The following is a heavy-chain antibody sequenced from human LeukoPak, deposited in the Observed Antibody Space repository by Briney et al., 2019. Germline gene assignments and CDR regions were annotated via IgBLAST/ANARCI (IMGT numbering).Heavy chain of an antibody. D-gene: IGHD1-26*01. V-gene: IGHV3-7*01. Sequence: GGSLRLSCVASGFTFSSFWMSWLRQAQGQGLEGVANINGDGSEKYYMDSVKGRFTISRDNAKNSLYLQMNSVRDEDMAVYYCARDLIGGSYYWGQGTLVTVS. CDR1: GFTFSSFW. CDR2: INGDGSEK. J-gene: IGHJ4*02. CDR3: ARDLIGGSYY.